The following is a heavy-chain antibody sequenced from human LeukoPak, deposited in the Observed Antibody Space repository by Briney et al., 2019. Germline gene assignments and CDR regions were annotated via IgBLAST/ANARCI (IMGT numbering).Heavy chain of an antibody. CDR2: ISGSGGST. CDR1: GFTFSSYW. D-gene: IGHD6-25*01. CDR3: AKHRWYSSGDY. J-gene: IGHJ4*02. V-gene: IGHV3-23*01. Sequence: GGSLRLSCAASGFTFSSYWMHWVRQAPGKGLEWVSAISGSGGSTYYADSVKGRFTISRDNSKNTLYLQMNSLRAEDTAVYYCAKHRWYSSGDYWGQGTLVTVSS.